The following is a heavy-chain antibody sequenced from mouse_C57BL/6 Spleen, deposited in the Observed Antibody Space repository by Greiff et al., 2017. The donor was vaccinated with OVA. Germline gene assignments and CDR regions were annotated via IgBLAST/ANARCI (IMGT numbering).Heavy chain of an antibody. CDR2: IRSKSNNYAT. D-gene: IGHD2-1*01. J-gene: IGHJ3*01. Sequence: EVQGVESGGGLVQPKGSLKLSCAASGFSFNTYAMNWVRQAPGKGLEWVARIRSKSNNYATYYADSVKDRFTISRDDSESMLYLQMNNLKTEDTAMYYCVRAYGNGFAYWGQGTLVTVSA. CDR1: GFSFNTYA. CDR3: VRAYGNGFAY. V-gene: IGHV10-1*01.